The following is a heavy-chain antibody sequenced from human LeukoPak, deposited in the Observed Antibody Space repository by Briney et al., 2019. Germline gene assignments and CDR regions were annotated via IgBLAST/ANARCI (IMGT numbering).Heavy chain of an antibody. D-gene: IGHD5-18*01. CDR3: AKDMGGYSYGFWDY. CDR2: ISWDGGST. V-gene: IGHV3-43*01. CDR1: GFTFSSYG. J-gene: IGHJ4*02. Sequence: PGGSLRLSCAASGFTFSSYGMHWVRQAPGKGLEWVSLISWDGGSTYYADSVKGRFTISRDNSKNSLYLQMNSLRTEDTALYYCAKDMGGYSYGFWDYWGQGTLVTVSS.